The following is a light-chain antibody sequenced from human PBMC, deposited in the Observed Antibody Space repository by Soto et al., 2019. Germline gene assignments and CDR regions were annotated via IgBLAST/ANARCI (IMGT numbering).Light chain of an antibody. CDR3: QHMRT. J-gene: IGKJ1*01. CDR2: DAS. Sequence: DIQMTQSPSTLSASVGDRVTITCRASQSISSWLAWYQQEPGKAPKLLIYDASSLESGVPSRFSGSGSGTEFTLTISSLQPDDFGSYYCQHMRTFGQGTKVDIK. V-gene: IGKV1-5*01. CDR1: QSISSW.